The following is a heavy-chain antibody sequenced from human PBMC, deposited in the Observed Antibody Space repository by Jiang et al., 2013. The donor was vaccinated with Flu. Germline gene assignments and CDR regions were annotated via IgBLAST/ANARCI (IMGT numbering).Heavy chain of an antibody. CDR1: GFSISSGFH. CDR2: VYHSGST. D-gene: IGHD2-2*01. CDR3: ARVRTKSSWFDP. J-gene: IGHJ5*02. Sequence: GSGLVKPSETLSLTCAVSGFSISSGFHWGWIRQPPGKGLEWIGTVYHSGSTYYNPSLKSRVTISVDTSKNQFSLELSSVTAADTAVYYCARVRTKSSWFDPVGPGNPGHRLL. V-gene: IGHV4-38-2*01.